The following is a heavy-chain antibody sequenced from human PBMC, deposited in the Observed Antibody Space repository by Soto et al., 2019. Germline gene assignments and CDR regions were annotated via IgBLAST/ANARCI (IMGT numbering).Heavy chain of an antibody. V-gene: IGHV1-58*01. Sequence: GASLKVSCKASGFTFSTSAVQGVRQARGQRPEGMGWIVGGSGNTNYAQNSQERVIITRDMSTSTVYMELSSLRSDDTAVYFCAARRSGLYAMDVWGQGTTVTVSS. J-gene: IGHJ6*02. CDR2: IVGGSGNT. CDR3: AARRSGLYAMDV. D-gene: IGHD1-26*01. CDR1: GFTFSTSA.